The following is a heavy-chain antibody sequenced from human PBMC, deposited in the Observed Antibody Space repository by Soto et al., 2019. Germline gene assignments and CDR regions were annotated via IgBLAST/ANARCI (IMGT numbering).Heavy chain of an antibody. CDR1: GFAFISYT. J-gene: IGHJ4*02. Sequence: VVSLRISCAASGFAFISYTMNWVRQAPGKGLEWVSSMTSSGAYIYHADSVKGRFTISRDNAKNSLYLEMNSLRVEDTAVYYCARDRYASYDSWTGFPNDYWGRGTLVTVS. D-gene: IGHD3-3*01. CDR3: ARDRYASYDSWTGFPNDY. CDR2: MTSSGAYI. V-gene: IGHV3-21*01.